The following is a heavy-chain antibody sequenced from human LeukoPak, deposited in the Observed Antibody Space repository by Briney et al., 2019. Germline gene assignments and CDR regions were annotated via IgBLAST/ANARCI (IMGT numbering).Heavy chain of an antibody. CDR2: NNPSGGSS. Sequence: ASLKISCKASGDTFTTSYMHWVRHTPRQRLEWMGINNPSGGSSSDAQRLQGRVTMTGDTSRSTGYMELGSRRYGDTAVYYCARDPRVGVAGTRYFDLWGRGTLVTVSS. V-gene: IGHV1-46*04. CDR1: GDTFTTSY. D-gene: IGHD6-13*01. CDR3: ARDPRVGVAGTRYFDL. J-gene: IGHJ2*01.